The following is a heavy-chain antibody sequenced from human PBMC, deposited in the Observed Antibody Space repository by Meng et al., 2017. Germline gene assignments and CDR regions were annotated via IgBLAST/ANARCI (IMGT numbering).Heavy chain of an antibody. CDR1: GFTFSSYW. Sequence: GESLKISCAASGFTFSSYWMSWVRQAPGKGLEWVANIKQDGSEKYYVDSVKGRFTISRDNAKNSLYLQMNSLRAEDTAVYYCARDSRKYDILTGYYTYYFDYWGQGTLVTVSS. D-gene: IGHD3-9*01. V-gene: IGHV3-7*01. CDR3: ARDSRKYDILTGYYTYYFDY. CDR2: IKQDGSEK. J-gene: IGHJ4*02.